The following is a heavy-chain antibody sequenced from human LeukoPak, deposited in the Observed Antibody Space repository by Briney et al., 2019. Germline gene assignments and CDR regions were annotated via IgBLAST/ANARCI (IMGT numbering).Heavy chain of an antibody. D-gene: IGHD3-16*02. CDR3: ARRDIVKGGFDY. J-gene: IGHJ4*02. CDR2: IYHSGST. V-gene: IGHV4-39*01. Sequence: SETLSLTCPVSGDTVNTKRYYWGWIRQPPGKGLEWIGSIYHSGSTYYEPSLRSRVTISIDTSRNQFSLNLTSVTTADTALYFCARRDIVKGGFDYWGQGTLVTASS. CDR1: GDTVNTKRYY.